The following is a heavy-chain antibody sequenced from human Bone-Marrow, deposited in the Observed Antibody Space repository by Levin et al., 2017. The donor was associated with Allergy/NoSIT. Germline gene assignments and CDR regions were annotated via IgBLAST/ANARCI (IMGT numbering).Heavy chain of an antibody. CDR1: GGSISSYY. J-gene: IGHJ3*02. CDR3: ARQGRPLSYYYDSSGYYHYPDAFDI. CDR2: IYYSGST. V-gene: IGHV4-59*08. D-gene: IGHD3-22*01. Sequence: PSETLSLTCTVSGGSISSYYWSWIRQPPGKGLEWIGYIYYSGSTNYNPSLKSRVTISVDTSKNQFSLKLSSVTAADTAVYYCARQGRPLSYYYDSSGYYHYPDAFDIWGQGTMVTVSS.